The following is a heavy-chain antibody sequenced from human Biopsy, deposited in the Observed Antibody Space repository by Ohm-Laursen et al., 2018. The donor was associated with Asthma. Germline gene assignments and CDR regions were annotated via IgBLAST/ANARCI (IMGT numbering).Heavy chain of an antibody. Sequence: SLRLSCAASGAHFGSYNMHWARQAPGKGLEWVAVITFDGSTQHYGNSVKGRFTISRDNAKNMLFLQMNSLRSDDTAVYYCSRDTLGYYFDIWGPGTQVAVSS. CDR3: SRDTLGYYFDI. J-gene: IGHJ4*02. CDR2: ITFDGSTQ. V-gene: IGHV3-30-3*01. CDR1: GAHFGSYN. D-gene: IGHD6-13*01.